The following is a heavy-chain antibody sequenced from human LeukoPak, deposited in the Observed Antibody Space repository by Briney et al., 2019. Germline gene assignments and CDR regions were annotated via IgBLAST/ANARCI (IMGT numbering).Heavy chain of an antibody. J-gene: IGHJ6*03. Sequence: SETLSLTCTVSGGSISSYYWSWIRQPPGKGLEWNGYIYYSGSTNYNPSLKSRVTISVDTSKNQFSLKLSSVTAADTAVYYCARVWFGERYYYYYYYMDVWGKGTTVTVSS. V-gene: IGHV4-59*08. D-gene: IGHD3-10*01. CDR2: IYYSGST. CDR3: ARVWFGERYYYYYYYMDV. CDR1: GGSISSYY.